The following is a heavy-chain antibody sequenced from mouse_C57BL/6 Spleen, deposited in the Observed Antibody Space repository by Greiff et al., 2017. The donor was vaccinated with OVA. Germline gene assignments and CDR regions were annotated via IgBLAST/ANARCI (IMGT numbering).Heavy chain of an antibody. D-gene: IGHD2-4*01. CDR3: ATLYYDYGYWYFDV. Sequence: QVQLKQPGAELVKPGASVKLSCKASGYTFTSYWMHWVKQRPGRGLEWIGRIDPNSGGTKYNEKFKSKATLTVDKPSSTAYMQLSSLTSEDSAVYYCATLYYDYGYWYFDVWGTGTTVTVSS. CDR2: IDPNSGGT. CDR1: GYTFTSYW. V-gene: IGHV1-72*01. J-gene: IGHJ1*03.